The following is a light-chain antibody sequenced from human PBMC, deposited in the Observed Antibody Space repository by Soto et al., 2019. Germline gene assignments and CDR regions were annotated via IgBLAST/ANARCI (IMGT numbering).Light chain of an antibody. CDR1: QTVRNNY. Sequence: EFVLTQSPGTLSLSPGERATLSCRASQTVRNNYLAWYQQKPGQAPRLLIYDASSRATGIPDRFSGGGSGTDFTLTISRLEPEDFAVYYCQQYGRTFGQGTKVDI. J-gene: IGKJ1*01. CDR3: QQYGRT. CDR2: DAS. V-gene: IGKV3-20*01.